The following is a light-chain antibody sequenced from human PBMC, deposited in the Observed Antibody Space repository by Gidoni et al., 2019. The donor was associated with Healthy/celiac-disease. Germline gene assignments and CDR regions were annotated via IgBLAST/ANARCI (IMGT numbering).Light chain of an antibody. CDR2: GAS. J-gene: IGKJ4*01. CDR1: QSVSSSY. CDR3: QQYGSAT. V-gene: IGKV3-20*01. Sequence: EIVLTQSPLPLSLSPGARATHTCRASQSVSSSYLAWYRQKPGQAPMLLIYGASSRATDIPDRFSGSGSGTEFTLTISRLEHEGFAVYYCQQYGSATFGGGTQVEIK.